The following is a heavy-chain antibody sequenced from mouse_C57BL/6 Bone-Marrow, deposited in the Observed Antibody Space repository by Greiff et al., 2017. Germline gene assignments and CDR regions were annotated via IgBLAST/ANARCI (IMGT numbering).Heavy chain of an antibody. CDR2: IYPSDSET. Sequence: QVQLQQPGAELVRPGSSVKLSCKASGYTFTSYWMDWVKQRPGQGLEWIGNIYPSDSETHYNQKFKDKATLTVDKSSSTAYMQLSSLTSEDSAGYYCARRRDGYNFDYWGQGTTLTVSS. V-gene: IGHV1-61*01. J-gene: IGHJ2*01. D-gene: IGHD2-3*01. CDR1: GYTFTSYW. CDR3: ARRRDGYNFDY.